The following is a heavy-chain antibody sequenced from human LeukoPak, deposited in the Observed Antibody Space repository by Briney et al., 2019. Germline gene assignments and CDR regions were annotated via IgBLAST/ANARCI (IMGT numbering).Heavy chain of an antibody. CDR3: ARPAVLGPNTDY. CDR1: GFTFSDYW. D-gene: IGHD4/OR15-4a*01. Sequence: GGSLRLSCTASGFTFSDYWMSWVRQTPGNGLEWVASIEQDGSEKFYVDSVKGRFTISRDNAKNSLFLQMNSLRADDTAAYYCARPAVLGPNTDYWGQGTLLTVSS. CDR2: IEQDGSEK. J-gene: IGHJ4*02. V-gene: IGHV3-7*01.